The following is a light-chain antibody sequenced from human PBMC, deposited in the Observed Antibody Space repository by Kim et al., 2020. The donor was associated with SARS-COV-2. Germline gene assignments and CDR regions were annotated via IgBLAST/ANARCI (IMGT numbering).Light chain of an antibody. J-gene: IGLJ1*01. V-gene: IGLV2-14*03. CDR1: SSDVGGYNY. CDR2: DVS. Sequence: ITISCTGTSSDVGGYNYDSWYQQHPGKAPKLMIYDVSNRPSGVSNRFSGSKSGNTASLTISGLQAEDEADYYCSSYRGRSTTNTYVFGSGTKVTVL. CDR3: SSYRGRSTTNTYV.